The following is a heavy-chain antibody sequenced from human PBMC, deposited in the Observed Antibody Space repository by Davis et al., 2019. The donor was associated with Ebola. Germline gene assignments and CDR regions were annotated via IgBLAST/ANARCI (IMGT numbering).Heavy chain of an antibody. V-gene: IGHV5-51*01. Sequence: GESLKISCKGSGYSFTSYWIVWVRQMPGKGLECMGIIFPGDSDTRYSPSFQGQVTISADKSISTAYLQWSSLKASDTAMYYCARSDSNYVSPFDIWGQGTVVTVSS. CDR1: GYSFTSYW. J-gene: IGHJ3*02. CDR3: ARSDSNYVSPFDI. CDR2: IFPGDSDT. D-gene: IGHD4-11*01.